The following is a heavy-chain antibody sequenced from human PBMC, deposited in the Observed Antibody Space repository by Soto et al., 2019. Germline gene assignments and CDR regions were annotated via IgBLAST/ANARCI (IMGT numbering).Heavy chain of an antibody. CDR3: ATSTIFGVVIIPHLFDY. V-gene: IGHV1-3*01. Sequence: ASLKVSCKASGYTFTSYAMHCVRQAPGQRLEWMGWINAGNGNTKYSQKFQGRVTITRDTSASTAYMELSSLRSEDTAVYYCATSTIFGVVIIPHLFDYWGQGTLVTVSS. D-gene: IGHD3-3*01. J-gene: IGHJ4*02. CDR1: GYTFTSYA. CDR2: INAGNGNT.